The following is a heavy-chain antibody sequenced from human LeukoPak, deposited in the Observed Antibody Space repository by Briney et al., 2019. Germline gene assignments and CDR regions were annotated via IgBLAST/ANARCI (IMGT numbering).Heavy chain of an antibody. Sequence: ASVKVSCKASGYTFTGYYMHWVRQAPGQGLEWMGWINPNSGGTNYAQKFQGRVTMTRDTSISTAYVELSRLRSDDTAVYYCARVVHYYYYMDVWGKGTTVTVSS. CDR3: ARVVHYYYYMDV. CDR2: INPNSGGT. CDR1: GYTFTGYY. J-gene: IGHJ6*03. V-gene: IGHV1-2*02.